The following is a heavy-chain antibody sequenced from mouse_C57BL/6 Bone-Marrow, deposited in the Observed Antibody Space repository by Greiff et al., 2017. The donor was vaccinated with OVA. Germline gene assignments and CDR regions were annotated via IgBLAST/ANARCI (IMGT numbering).Heavy chain of an antibody. Sequence: VKLQESGAELVRPGTSVKVSCKASGYAFTNYLIEWVKQRPGQGLEWIGVINPGSGGTNYNEKFKGKATLTADKSSSTAYMQLSSLTSEDSAVYFCARLLRWGWFAYWGQGTLVTVSA. CDR1: GYAFTNYL. D-gene: IGHD1-1*01. J-gene: IGHJ3*01. CDR3: ARLLRWGWFAY. CDR2: INPGSGGT. V-gene: IGHV1-54*01.